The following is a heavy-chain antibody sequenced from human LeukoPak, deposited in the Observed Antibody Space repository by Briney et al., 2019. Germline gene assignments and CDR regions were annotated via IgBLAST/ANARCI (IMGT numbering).Heavy chain of an antibody. D-gene: IGHD3-16*01. J-gene: IGHJ4*02. Sequence: ASVKVSCKASGGSFSSHAISWVRQAPGQGLEWMGGNIPMFVTADYAQKFQGRVTITADESTNTAYMEVSSLRSEDLAMYYCARGGKAGAEQFDYWGQGTLVTVSS. CDR1: GGSFSSHA. CDR3: ARGGKAGAEQFDY. V-gene: IGHV1-69*13. CDR2: NIPMFVTA.